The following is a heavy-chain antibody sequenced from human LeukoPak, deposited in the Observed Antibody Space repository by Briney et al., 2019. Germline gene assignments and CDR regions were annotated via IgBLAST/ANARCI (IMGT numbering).Heavy chain of an antibody. CDR2: IYSGGST. V-gene: IGHV3-53*01. CDR3: ARDDNQGRAANY. D-gene: IGHD6-25*01. CDR1: GFTVSSNY. J-gene: IGHJ4*02. Sequence: GGTLRLSCAASGFTVSSNYMSWVRQAPGKGLEWVSVIYSGGSTYYADSVKGRFTISRGNSKNTLYLQMNSLRAEDTAVYYCARDDNQGRAANYWGQGTLVTVSS.